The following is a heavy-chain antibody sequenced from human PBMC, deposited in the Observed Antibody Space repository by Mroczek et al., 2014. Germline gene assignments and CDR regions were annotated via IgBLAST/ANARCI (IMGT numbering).Heavy chain of an antibody. Sequence: VQLVESGPGLVKPSQTLSLTCTVSGGSISSGSYYWSWIRQPAGKGLEWIGRIYTSGSTNYNPSLKSRVTISVDTSKNQFSLKLSSVTAADTAVYYCAGHGRITIFGVVYDAFDIWGQGTMVTVSS. D-gene: IGHD3-3*01. V-gene: IGHV4-61*02. CDR2: IYTSGST. CDR1: GGSISSGSYY. CDR3: AGHGRITIFGVVYDAFDI. J-gene: IGHJ3*02.